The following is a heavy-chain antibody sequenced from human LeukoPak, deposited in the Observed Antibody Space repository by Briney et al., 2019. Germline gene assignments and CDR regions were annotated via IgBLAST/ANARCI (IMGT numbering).Heavy chain of an antibody. D-gene: IGHD5-24*01. CDR3: ARGDGYNDAEDLQH. CDR2: IWYDGINK. J-gene: IGHJ1*01. V-gene: IGHV3-33*01. CDR1: GLTVSSYG. Sequence: SGSSLRPSCAVSGLTVSSYGTHWVRQAPGKGLEWEAVIWYDGINKYYGASVKGRFTISRDNSKKTLYLQMNSLRGEDTAVYYCARGDGYNDAEDLQHWGQGTLGTVS.